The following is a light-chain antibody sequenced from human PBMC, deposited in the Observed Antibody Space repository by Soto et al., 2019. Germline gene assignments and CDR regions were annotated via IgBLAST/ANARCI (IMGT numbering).Light chain of an antibody. V-gene: IGKV1-27*01. J-gene: IGKJ3*01. CDR2: AAS. CDR1: QGISNF. Sequence: DIQMTQSPTSLSASVGDRVTITCRASQGISNFVAWYQQKPGKAPKLLIYAASTLQSGVPTRFSGSGSGTDFPLTINSLQHEDVATYSCQKYSSVPVFGPGTKVEIK. CDR3: QKYSSVPV.